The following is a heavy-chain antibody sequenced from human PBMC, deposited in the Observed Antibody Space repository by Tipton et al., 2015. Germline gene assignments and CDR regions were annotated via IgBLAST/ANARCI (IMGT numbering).Heavy chain of an antibody. J-gene: IGHJ4*02. D-gene: IGHD6-19*01. CDR2: IYYNGST. Sequence: TLSLTCTVSGGSFSTSRYYWGWIRQPPGKGLEWIGSIYYNGSTYYNPSLKSRVTISVDTSKNQFSLKLTSVTAADTAIYYCGRDRLAVAGIDYWGQGTLVTVSS. CDR3: GRDRLAVAGIDY. V-gene: IGHV4-39*07. CDR1: GGSFSTSRYY.